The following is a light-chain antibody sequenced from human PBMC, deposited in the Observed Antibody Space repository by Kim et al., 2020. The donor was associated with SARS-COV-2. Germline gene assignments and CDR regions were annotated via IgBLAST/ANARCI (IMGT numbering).Light chain of an antibody. Sequence: SYDLTQPPSVSVSPGQTASITCSGDKLGDKYACWYQQKPGQSPVLVIYQDSKRPSGIPERFSGSNSGNTATLTISGTQAMDEADYYCQAWDSSTYV. CDR1: KLGDKY. CDR3: QAWDSSTYV. J-gene: IGLJ1*01. CDR2: QDS. V-gene: IGLV3-1*01.